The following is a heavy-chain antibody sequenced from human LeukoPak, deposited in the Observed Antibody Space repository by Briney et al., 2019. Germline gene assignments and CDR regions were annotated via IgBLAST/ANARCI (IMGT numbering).Heavy chain of an antibody. D-gene: IGHD2-8*02. Sequence: PGRSLRLSCAASGFTFSSYGMHWVRQAPGKGLEWVAVISYDGSNKYYADSVKGRFTISRDNSKNTLYLQMNSLRAEDTAVYYCATDLGRLVVGVYLAYWGQGTMVTV. V-gene: IGHV3-30*03. J-gene: IGHJ4*02. CDR1: GFTFSSYG. CDR3: ATDLGRLVVGVYLAY. CDR2: ISYDGSNK.